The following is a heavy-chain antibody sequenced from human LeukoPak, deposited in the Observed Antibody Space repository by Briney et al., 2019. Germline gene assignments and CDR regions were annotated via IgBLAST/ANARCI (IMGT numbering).Heavy chain of an antibody. J-gene: IGHJ5*02. V-gene: IGHV4-59*12. CDR3: AREPRGFSGGSYYLWFDP. CDR1: GGSISSYY. D-gene: IGHD1-26*01. Sequence: SETLSLTCTVSGGSISSYYWSWIRQPPGKGLEWIGYIYYSGSTNYNPSLKSRVTISVDTSKNQFSLKLSSVTAADTAVYYCAREPRGFSGGSYYLWFDPWGQGTLVTVSS. CDR2: IYYSGST.